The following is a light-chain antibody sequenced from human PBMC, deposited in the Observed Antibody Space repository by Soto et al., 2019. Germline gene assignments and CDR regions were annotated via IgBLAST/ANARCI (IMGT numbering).Light chain of an antibody. CDR2: NND. CDR3: AVWRDNRNVI. J-gene: IGLJ2*01. Sequence: QSVLTQPPSASGAPGQRVTISCSGSSFNIGTKTVNWYQQFPGTAPKLLIYNNDQRPSGVPDRFSGSKSGTSASLAISGLQSEDEADYYCAVWRDNRNVIFGGGTKLTVL. V-gene: IGLV1-44*01. CDR1: SFNIGTKT.